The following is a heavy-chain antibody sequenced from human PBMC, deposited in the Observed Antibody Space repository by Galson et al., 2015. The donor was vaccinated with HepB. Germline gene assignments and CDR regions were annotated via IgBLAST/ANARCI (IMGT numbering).Heavy chain of an antibody. CDR1: GYTFTGYY. CDR3: ARENYDSSGYDY. CDR2: INPNSGGT. V-gene: IGHV1-2*06. D-gene: IGHD3-22*01. Sequence: SVKVSCKASGYTFTGYYMHWVRQAPGQGLEWMGRINPNSGGTNYAQKFQGRVTMTRDTSISTAYMELSRLRSDDTAVYYCARENYDSSGYDYWGQGTLVTVSS. J-gene: IGHJ4*02.